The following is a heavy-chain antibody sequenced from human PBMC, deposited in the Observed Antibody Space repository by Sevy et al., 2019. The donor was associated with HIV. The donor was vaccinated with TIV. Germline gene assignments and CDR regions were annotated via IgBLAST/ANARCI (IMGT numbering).Heavy chain of an antibody. J-gene: IGHJ3*02. CDR2: IYRGGST. V-gene: IGHV3-53*01. CDR3: ARARSHDAFDI. Sequence: GGSLRLSCAASGFTVSSNYMSWVRQAPGKGLEWVSVIYRGGSTYYGDSVKGRFTISRDNSKNTLYRQMNSLRAEDTAVYYCARARSHDAFDIWGQGTMVTVSS. CDR1: GFTVSSNY.